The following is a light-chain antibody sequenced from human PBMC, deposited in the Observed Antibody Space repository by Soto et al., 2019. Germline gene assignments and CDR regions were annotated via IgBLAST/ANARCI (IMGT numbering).Light chain of an antibody. Sequence: ESMLTQSPATLSLSPGERATLSCRASQSVRSYLAWYQQKPGQAPRLLIYDASNRAPGIPARFSGSGSGTDFTLTISSLEPDDFAVYYCQQRSSWPRITLGQGTRLDIK. CDR3: QQRSSWPRIT. CDR1: QSVRSY. V-gene: IGKV3-11*01. J-gene: IGKJ5*01. CDR2: DAS.